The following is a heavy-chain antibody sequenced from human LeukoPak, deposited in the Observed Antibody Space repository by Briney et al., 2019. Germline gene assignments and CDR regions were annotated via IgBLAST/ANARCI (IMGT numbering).Heavy chain of an antibody. Sequence: SSETLSLTCAVSGYSISRGYSWGWIRQPPGMGLVWIGNMYHSESTHYNPSLKSRVTISADTSKNQFSLKLSSVTAADTAVYYCARFDHVWETHGMDAFDLWGQGTMVTVSS. D-gene: IGHD3-16*01. CDR3: ARFDHVWETHGMDAFDL. CDR2: MYHSEST. V-gene: IGHV4-38-2*01. CDR1: GYSISRGYS. J-gene: IGHJ3*01.